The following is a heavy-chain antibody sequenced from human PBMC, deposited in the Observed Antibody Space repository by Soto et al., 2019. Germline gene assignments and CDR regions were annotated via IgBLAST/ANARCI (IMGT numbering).Heavy chain of an antibody. CDR2: IYSGGST. V-gene: IGHV3-53*01. CDR3: ARVPFDHDDYGPLDY. CDR1: GFTVSSNY. D-gene: IGHD4-17*01. J-gene: IGHJ4*02. Sequence: GGSLRLSCAASGFTVSSNYMTWVRQAPGKGLEWVSVIYSGGSTYYADAVKGRFTISRDNSKNTLYLQMNSLRAEDTAVYYCARVPFDHDDYGPLDYWGQGTLVTVSS.